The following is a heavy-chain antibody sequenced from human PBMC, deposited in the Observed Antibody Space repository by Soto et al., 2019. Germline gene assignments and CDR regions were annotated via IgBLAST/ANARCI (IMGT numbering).Heavy chain of an antibody. J-gene: IGHJ6*02. D-gene: IGHD6-19*01. V-gene: IGHV4-61*01. CDR1: GGSVSSGSYY. Sequence: SETLSLTCTVSGGSVSSGSYYWSWIRQPPGKGLEWIGYIYYSGSTNYNPSLKSRVTISVDTSKNQFSLKLSSVTAADTAVYYCARGVASSGWYEYYYDYGMHVWGQGTPVTVSS. CDR2: IYYSGST. CDR3: ARGVASSGWYEYYYDYGMHV.